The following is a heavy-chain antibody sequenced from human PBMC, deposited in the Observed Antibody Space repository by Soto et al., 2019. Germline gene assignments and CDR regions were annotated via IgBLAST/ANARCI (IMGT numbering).Heavy chain of an antibody. CDR1: GFTFGDYA. Sequence: GGSLRLSCTASGFTFGDYAMSWFRQAPGKGLEWVGFIRSKAYGGTTEYAASVKGRFTISRDDSKSIAYLQMNSLKTEDTAVYYCTRDIGSSTYQYCSSTSCYAGDHSIMDVWGQGTTVTVSS. D-gene: IGHD2-2*01. CDR3: TRDIGSSTYQYCSSTSCYAGDHSIMDV. J-gene: IGHJ6*02. CDR2: IRSKAYGGTT. V-gene: IGHV3-49*03.